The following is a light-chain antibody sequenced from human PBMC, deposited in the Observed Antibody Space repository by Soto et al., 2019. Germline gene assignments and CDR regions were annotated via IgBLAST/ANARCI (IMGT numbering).Light chain of an antibody. CDR2: DVS. CDR3: SSYAGSSLV. CDR1: SSEVGGYNY. Sequence: QSALNQPPSASGSPGQSVTSSCTGTSSEVGGYNYVSWYQQHPGKAPKLIIYDVSKRPSGVPDRFSGSKSGNTASLTVSGLQAEDEADYYCSSYAGSSLVFGTGTKVTVL. V-gene: IGLV2-8*01. J-gene: IGLJ1*01.